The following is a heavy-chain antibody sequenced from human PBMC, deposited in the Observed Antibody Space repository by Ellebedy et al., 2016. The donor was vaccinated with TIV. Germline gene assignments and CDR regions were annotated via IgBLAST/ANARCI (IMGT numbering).Heavy chain of an antibody. V-gene: IGHV3-21*04. J-gene: IGHJ6*02. CDR2: ISSSSYI. Sequence: GGSLRLSCAASGFTFSSYSMNWVRQAPGKGLEWVSYISSSSYIYYADSVKGRFTISRDNAKNSRYLQMNSLRAEDTAVYYCARDDYGESGGMDVWGQGTTVTVSS. CDR3: ARDDYGESGGMDV. D-gene: IGHD4-17*01. CDR1: GFTFSSYS.